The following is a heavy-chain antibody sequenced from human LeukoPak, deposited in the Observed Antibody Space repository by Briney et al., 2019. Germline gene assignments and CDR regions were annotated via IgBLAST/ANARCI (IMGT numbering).Heavy chain of an antibody. J-gene: IGHJ4*02. CDR1: GFTFSNYD. Sequence: GGSLRLSCAASGFTFSNYDMHWVRQAPGKGLEWVAFIRSDGSNRYYADSVKGRFTISRDNSKNTLYLQMNSLRSEDTAVYHCYYEGYWGQGTLVTVSS. D-gene: IGHD3-16*01. V-gene: IGHV3-30*02. CDR2: IRSDGSNR. CDR3: YYEGY.